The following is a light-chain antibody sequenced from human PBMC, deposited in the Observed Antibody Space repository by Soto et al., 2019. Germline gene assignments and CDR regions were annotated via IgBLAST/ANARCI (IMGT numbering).Light chain of an antibody. Sequence: QSALTQPASVSGSPGQSITISCSGSSSDIGSYNYVSWYQQHPGKAPKLMIYDVTNRPSGVSDRFSGSKSGDTASLTISGLQADDEADYYCSSYTTTTTLVVFGGGTKLNVL. CDR1: SSDIGSYNY. J-gene: IGLJ2*01. CDR2: DVT. CDR3: SSYTTTTTLVV. V-gene: IGLV2-14*03.